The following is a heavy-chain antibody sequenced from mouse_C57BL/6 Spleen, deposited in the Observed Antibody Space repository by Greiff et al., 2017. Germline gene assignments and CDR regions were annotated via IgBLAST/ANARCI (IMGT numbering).Heavy chain of an antibody. CDR3: SRGASTVVTTRYFDV. J-gene: IGHJ1*03. V-gene: IGHV5-12*01. CDR1: GFTFSDYY. D-gene: IGHD2-2*01. Sequence: EVKLVESGGGLVQPGGSLKLSCAASGFTFSDYYMYWVRQTPEKRLEWVAYISNGGGSTYYPDTVKGRFTISRDNAKNTLYLQMSRLKSEDTAMYYCSRGASTVVTTRYFDVWGTGTTVTVSS. CDR2: ISNGGGST.